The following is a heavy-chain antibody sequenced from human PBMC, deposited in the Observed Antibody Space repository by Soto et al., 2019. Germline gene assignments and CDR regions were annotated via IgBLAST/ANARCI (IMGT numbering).Heavy chain of an antibody. CDR2: ISYDGSNK. CDR1: GFTFSSYA. Sequence: GGSLRLSCAASGFTFSSYAMHWVRQAPGKGLEWVAVISYDGSNKYYADSVKGRFTISRDNSKNTLYLQMNSLRAEDTAVYYCARGSEVGALDYWGQGTLVTVSS. J-gene: IGHJ4*02. CDR3: ARGSEVGALDY. D-gene: IGHD1-26*01. V-gene: IGHV3-30-3*01.